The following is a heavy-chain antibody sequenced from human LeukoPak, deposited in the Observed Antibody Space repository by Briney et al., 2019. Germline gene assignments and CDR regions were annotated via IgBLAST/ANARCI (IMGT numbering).Heavy chain of an antibody. J-gene: IGHJ5*01. CDR1: GYAITSGGFS. V-gene: IGHV4-30-2*06. D-gene: IGHD3-10*01. Sequence: PSETLSLTCTVSGYAITSGGFSWNWIRQSPGKGLEWIGCIYDRGPAYYNPSLKSRFTISVDRPKNQFFLNVTSLTAADTAVYFCARPRQASGLFNSWGQGTLVTVSS. CDR2: IYDRGPA. CDR3: ARPRQASGLFNS.